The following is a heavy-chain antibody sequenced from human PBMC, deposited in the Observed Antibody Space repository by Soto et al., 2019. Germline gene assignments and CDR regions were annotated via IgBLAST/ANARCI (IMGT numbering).Heavy chain of an antibody. CDR1: GGSISSSSYY. CDR3: ARALRIMITFGGVIAP. V-gene: IGHV4-39*01. D-gene: IGHD3-16*01. CDR2: IYYSGST. Sequence: QLQLQESGPGLVKPSETLSLTCTVSGGSISSSSYYWGWIRQPPGKGLEWIGSIYYSGSTYYNPSLKSRVTISVDTSKNQFSLKLSSVTAADTAVYYCARALRIMITFGGVIAPWGQGTLVTVSS. J-gene: IGHJ4*02.